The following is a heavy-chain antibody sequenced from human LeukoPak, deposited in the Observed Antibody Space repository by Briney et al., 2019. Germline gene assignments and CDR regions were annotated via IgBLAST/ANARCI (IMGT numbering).Heavy chain of an antibody. D-gene: IGHD3-9*01. V-gene: IGHV1-2*04. J-gene: IGHJ1*01. Sequence: GASVKVSCKASGYTFTGYYMHWVRQAPGQGLEWMGWINPNSGGTNYAQKFQGWVTMTRDTSISTAYMELSRLRSDDTAVYYCARAPPYYDILTGYLRAEYFQHWGQGTLVTVSS. CDR1: GYTFTGYY. CDR3: ARAPPYYDILTGYLRAEYFQH. CDR2: INPNSGGT.